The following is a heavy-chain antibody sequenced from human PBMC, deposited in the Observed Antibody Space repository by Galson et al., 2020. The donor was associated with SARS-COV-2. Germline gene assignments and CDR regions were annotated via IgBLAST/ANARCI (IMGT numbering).Heavy chain of an antibody. CDR1: GGSISNYY. Sequence: SETLSLTCSVSGGSISNYYLSWVRQPPGKGLEWIGYMFNSNYYTGSTHYNPSLKSRLTISVDTSKNQFSLKLTSVIAADTAVYFCSRSLGLGPVGLYYYYGLGVWGQGTTVTVSS. V-gene: IGHV4-59*01. J-gene: IGHJ6*02. D-gene: IGHD1-26*01. CDR2: MFNSNYYTGST. CDR3: SRSLGLGPVGLYYYYGLGV.